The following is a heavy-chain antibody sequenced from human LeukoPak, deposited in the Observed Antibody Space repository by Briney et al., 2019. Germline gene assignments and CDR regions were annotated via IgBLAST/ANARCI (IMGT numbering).Heavy chain of an antibody. CDR1: GFTFSSYG. Sequence: GMSLRLSCAASGFTFSSYGMHWVRQAPGKGLEWVAVISYDGSNKYYAASVKGRFTISRDNSKNTLYLQMNSLRAEDTAVYYCAKAGSITMVRGVRFYWYFDLWGRGTLVTVSS. CDR2: ISYDGSNK. V-gene: IGHV3-30*18. CDR3: AKAGSITMVRGVRFYWYFDL. D-gene: IGHD3-10*01. J-gene: IGHJ2*01.